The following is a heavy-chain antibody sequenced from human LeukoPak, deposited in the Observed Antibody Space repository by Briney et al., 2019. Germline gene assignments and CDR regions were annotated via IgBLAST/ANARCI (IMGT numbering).Heavy chain of an antibody. J-gene: IGHJ4*02. CDR2: ISSSSSYI. CDR3: ARGTYYYDSSGYSPFEY. CDR1: GFTFSSYS. V-gene: IGHV3-21*01. Sequence: PGGSLRLSCAASGFTFSSYSMNWVRQAPGKGLEWDSSISSSSSYIYYADSVKGRFTISRDNAKNSLYLQMNSLRAEDTAVYYCARGTYYYDSSGYSPFEYWGQGTLVTVSS. D-gene: IGHD3-22*01.